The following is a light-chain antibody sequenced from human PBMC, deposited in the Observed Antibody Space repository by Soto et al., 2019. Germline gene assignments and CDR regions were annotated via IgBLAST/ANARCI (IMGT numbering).Light chain of an antibody. CDR1: SSDVGAYNY. CDR3: SSFASSSTWV. V-gene: IGLV2-8*01. Sequence: QSALTQPPSASGSPGQSVTISCTGTSSDVGAYNYVSWYQQHAGKAPKLVIYDVTKRPSGVPDRFSGSKSANTASLTVSGLAEEDEADYYCSSFASSSTWVFGGGTKLTVL. CDR2: DVT. J-gene: IGLJ3*02.